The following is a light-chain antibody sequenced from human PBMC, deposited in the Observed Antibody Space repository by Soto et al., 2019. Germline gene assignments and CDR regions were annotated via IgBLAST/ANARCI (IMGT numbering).Light chain of an antibody. CDR1: QGIRND. CDR3: LQDYTYPWT. J-gene: IGKJ1*01. Sequence: AIPMTQSPSSLSASVGDRVTITCRASQGIRNDLGWYQQKPGKAPKLLISAASSLQSGVPSRFSGSGSGTDFTLTISSLQPEDFATYYCLQDYTYPWTFGQVTKVDIK. V-gene: IGKV1-6*01. CDR2: AAS.